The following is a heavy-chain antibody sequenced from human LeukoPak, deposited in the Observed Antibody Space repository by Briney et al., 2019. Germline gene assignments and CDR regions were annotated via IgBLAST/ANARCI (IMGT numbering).Heavy chain of an antibody. CDR1: GDTFTGYY. Sequence: ASVRVSCKPSGDTFTGYYIHWVRQAPGQGLEWMGRINPNSGGTYYIQKFQGRVTMTRDTSITTAYMELSGLTSDDTAVYYCATSGSFDPWGQGTLVTVSS. J-gene: IGHJ5*02. V-gene: IGHV1-2*02. CDR3: ATSGSFDP. CDR2: INPNSGGT.